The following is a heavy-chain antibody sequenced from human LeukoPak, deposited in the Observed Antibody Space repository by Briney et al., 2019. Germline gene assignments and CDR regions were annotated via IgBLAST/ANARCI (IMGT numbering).Heavy chain of an antibody. CDR1: GGSISSSSYY. J-gene: IGHJ6*04. Sequence: SETLSLTCTVSGGSISSSSYYWGWIRQPLGKGLEWIGSIYYSGSTYYNPSLKSRVTISVDTSKNQFSLKLSSVTAADTAVYYCARSMQWLVRMDVWGKGTTVTVSS. V-gene: IGHV4-39*07. D-gene: IGHD6-19*01. CDR2: IYYSGST. CDR3: ARSMQWLVRMDV.